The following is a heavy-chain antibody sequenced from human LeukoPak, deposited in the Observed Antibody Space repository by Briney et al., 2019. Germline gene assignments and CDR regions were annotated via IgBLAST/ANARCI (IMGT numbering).Heavy chain of an antibody. J-gene: IGHJ3*02. CDR3: ARSMTPKWNAAFDI. CDR1: GFTFTSYA. Sequence: SGGSLRLSCAASGFTFTSYAMSWVRQAPGKGLEWVANIKQDGSDKYYVDSVKGRFTISRDNAKNSLYLQMNSLRAEDTAVYYCARSMTPKWNAAFDIWGQGIMVTVSS. CDR2: IKQDGSDK. D-gene: IGHD2/OR15-2a*01. V-gene: IGHV3-7*01.